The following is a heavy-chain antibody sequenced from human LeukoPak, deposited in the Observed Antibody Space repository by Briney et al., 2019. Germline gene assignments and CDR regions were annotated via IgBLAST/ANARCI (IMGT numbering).Heavy chain of an antibody. Sequence: SETLSLTCSVPGGSVSSSSYYWAWIRQPPGKGLEWIGSVYYTGTTYYNSSLKSRLTISVDTSKRYYSLNLASVTAADTAVYYCARLGGWSPYWYFDLWGRGTLVSVSS. CDR1: GGSVSSSSYY. V-gene: IGHV4-39*02. CDR3: ARLGGWSPYWYFDL. J-gene: IGHJ2*01. CDR2: VYYTGTT. D-gene: IGHD6-19*01.